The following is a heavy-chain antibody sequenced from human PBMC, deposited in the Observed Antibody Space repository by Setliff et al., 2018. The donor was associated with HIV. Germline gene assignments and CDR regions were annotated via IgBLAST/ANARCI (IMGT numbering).Heavy chain of an antibody. D-gene: IGHD3-10*01. J-gene: IGHJ6*03. CDR3: ARDRSVEDVVRGVITDYSYYMDV. CDR1: GFTFSAYW. CDR2: IKGDGSIT. Sequence: GGSLRLSCAASGFTFSAYWMHWVRQSPGRGLVGVSHIKGDGSITKYADSVKGRFTISRDNAKNTLYLQMNSLRAEDTAVYYCARDRSVEDVVRGVITDYSYYMDVWGRGTTVTVSS. V-gene: IGHV3-74*03.